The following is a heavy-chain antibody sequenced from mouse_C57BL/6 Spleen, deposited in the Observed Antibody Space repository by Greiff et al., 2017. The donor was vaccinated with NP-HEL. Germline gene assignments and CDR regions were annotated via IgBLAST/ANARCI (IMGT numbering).Heavy chain of an antibody. V-gene: IGHV1-26*01. CDR2: INPNNGGT. CDR3: ARVTTRLGYYFDY. J-gene: IGHJ2*01. CDR1: GYTFTDYY. Sequence: EVQLQQSGPELVKPGASVKISCKASGYTFTDYYMNWVKQSHGKSLEWIGDINPNNGGTSYNQKFKGKATLTVDKSSSTAYMELRSLTSEDSAVYYCARVTTRLGYYFDYWGQGTTLTVSS. D-gene: IGHD2-2*01.